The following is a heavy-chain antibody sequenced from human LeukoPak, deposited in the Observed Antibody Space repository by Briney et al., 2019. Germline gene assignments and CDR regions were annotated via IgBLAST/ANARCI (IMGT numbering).Heavy chain of an antibody. CDR1: GFTFSSYA. Sequence: PGGSLRLSCAASGFTFSSYAMSWVRQAPGKGLEWVSAISGSGGSTYYADSVKGRSTISRDNSKNTLYLQMNSLRAEDTAVYYCAKDTCSGGSCYSRSFGYWGQGTLVTVSS. CDR2: ISGSGGST. J-gene: IGHJ4*02. CDR3: AKDTCSGGSCYSRSFGY. V-gene: IGHV3-23*01. D-gene: IGHD2-15*01.